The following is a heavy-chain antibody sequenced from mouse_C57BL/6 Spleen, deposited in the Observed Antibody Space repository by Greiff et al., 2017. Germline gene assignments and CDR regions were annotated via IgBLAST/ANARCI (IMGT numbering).Heavy chain of an antibody. J-gene: IGHJ2*01. Sequence: VQLQQSGAELVRPGASVTLSCKASGYTFTDYGMHWVKQTPGHGLEWIGAIYPETGGTAYNQKFKGKAILTADKSSSTAYMEHRSLTSEDSAVYYCSRRNCYGSSFDYWGQGTTLTVSS. CDR2: IYPETGGT. CDR3: SRRNCYGSSFDY. CDR1: GYTFTDYG. V-gene: IGHV1-15*01. D-gene: IGHD1-1*01.